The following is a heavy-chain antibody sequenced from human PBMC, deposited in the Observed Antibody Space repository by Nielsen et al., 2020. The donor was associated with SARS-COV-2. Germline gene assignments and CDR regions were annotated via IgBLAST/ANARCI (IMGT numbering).Heavy chain of an antibody. CDR3: ARDDGNYAPNDYYYYGMDV. D-gene: IGHD4-17*01. CDR2: INPNSGGT. Sequence: WVRQAPGQGLEWMGRINPNSGGTNYAQKFQGRVTMTRDTSISTAYMELSRLRAEDTAVYYCARDDGNYAPNDYYYYGMDVWGQGTTVTVSS. J-gene: IGHJ6*02. V-gene: IGHV1-2*06.